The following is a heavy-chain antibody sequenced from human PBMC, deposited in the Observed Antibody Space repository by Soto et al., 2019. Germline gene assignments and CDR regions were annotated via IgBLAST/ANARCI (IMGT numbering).Heavy chain of an antibody. CDR2: FYYGGRT. D-gene: IGHD6-13*01. CDR1: GDSIGSSSFY. J-gene: IGHJ5*02. V-gene: IGHV4-39*01. CDR3: ARLVSWYNNWLDP. Sequence: PSETLSLTCTVSGDSIGSSSFYWVWIRQPPGKGLEWIGTFYYGGRTFYNSSLESRITISADTSKNQFSLRLTSVTATDTAVYYCARLVSWYNNWLDPWGQGTQVTVSS.